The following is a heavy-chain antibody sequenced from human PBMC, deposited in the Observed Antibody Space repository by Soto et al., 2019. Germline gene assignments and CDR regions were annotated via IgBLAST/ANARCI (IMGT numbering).Heavy chain of an antibody. CDR3: ARDGMTTGDY. D-gene: IGHD3-9*01. J-gene: IGHJ4*02. CDR1: GGSARSYT. CDR2: VFSSVSA. Sequence: SDTLSLTCIVSGGSARSYTSIWIRQPANKGLGWIGGVFSSVSATYNPSLKSRVSISMDTPETRISLKLDSVTAADAGVYFCARDGMTTGDYWGQGTLVTVSS. V-gene: IGHV4-4*07.